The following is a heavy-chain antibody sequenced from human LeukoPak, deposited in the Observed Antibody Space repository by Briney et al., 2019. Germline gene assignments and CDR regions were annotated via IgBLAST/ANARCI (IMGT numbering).Heavy chain of an antibody. CDR1: GFTFSSYS. J-gene: IGHJ4*02. Sequence: GGSLRLSSAASGFTFSSYSMNWVCQAPGKGLEWVSSISSSSSYIYYADSVKGRFTISRDNAKNSLYLQMNSLRAEDTAVYYCARANSGHGGYWGQGTLVTVSS. CDR2: ISSSSSYI. CDR3: ARANSGHGGY. V-gene: IGHV3-21*01. D-gene: IGHD5-12*01.